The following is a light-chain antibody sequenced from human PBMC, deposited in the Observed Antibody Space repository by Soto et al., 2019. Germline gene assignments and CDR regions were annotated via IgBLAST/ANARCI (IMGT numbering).Light chain of an antibody. V-gene: IGKV3-20*01. CDR2: GAS. CDR1: QSVSSNY. J-gene: IGKJ1*01. Sequence: TQSRGTLSSSLGESATLSCGTSQSVSSNYLAWYQQKPGQAPRLLIYGASSRATGIPDRFSGSGSGTDFTLTIDRLESEDFAVYFCQQYGDLPWTFGQGTKV. CDR3: QQYGDLPWT.